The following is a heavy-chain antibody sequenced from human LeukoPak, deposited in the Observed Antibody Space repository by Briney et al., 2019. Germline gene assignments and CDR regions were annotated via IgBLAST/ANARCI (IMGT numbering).Heavy chain of an antibody. Sequence: GASVKVSCKASGHTFTSYGISWVRQAPGQGLEWMGWISAYNGNTNYAQKLQGRVTMTTDTSTSTAYMELRSLRSDDTAVYYCARGRITMVRGVIITVDHLDYWGQGTLVTVSS. V-gene: IGHV1-18*01. J-gene: IGHJ4*02. CDR2: ISAYNGNT. CDR1: GHTFTSYG. D-gene: IGHD3-10*01. CDR3: ARGRITMVRGVIITVDHLDY.